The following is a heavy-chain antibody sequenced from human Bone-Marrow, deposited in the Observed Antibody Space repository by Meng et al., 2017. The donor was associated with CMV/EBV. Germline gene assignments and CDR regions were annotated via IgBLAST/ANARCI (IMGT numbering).Heavy chain of an antibody. CDR2: ISSSSSYI. CDR3: ARYCSSTSCYYYYGMDV. Sequence: GGSLRLSCAASGFTFSSYSMNWVRQAPGKGLEWVSSISSSSSYIYYADSVKGRFTISRDNAKNSLYLQMNSLRAEDTAVYYCARYCSSTSCYYYYGMDVWGQGTMDTVSS. D-gene: IGHD2-2*01. V-gene: IGHV3-21*01. CDR1: GFTFSSYS. J-gene: IGHJ6*02.